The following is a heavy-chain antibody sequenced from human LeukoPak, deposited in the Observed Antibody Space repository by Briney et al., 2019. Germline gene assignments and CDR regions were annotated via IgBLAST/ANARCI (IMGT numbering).Heavy chain of an antibody. J-gene: IGHJ4*02. V-gene: IGHV1-46*01. Sequence: ASVKVSCKASGYTFTSYYMHWVRQAPGQGLEWMGIINPSGGSTSYAQTSQGRVTMTRDTSTSTVYMELRSLRSDDTAVYYCVRGGYRYGYDYWGQGALVTVSS. D-gene: IGHD5-18*01. CDR1: GYTFTSYY. CDR2: INPSGGST. CDR3: VRGGYRYGYDY.